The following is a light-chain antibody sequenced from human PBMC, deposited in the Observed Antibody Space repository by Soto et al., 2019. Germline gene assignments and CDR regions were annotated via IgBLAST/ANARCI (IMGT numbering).Light chain of an antibody. CDR1: SSNIGANYD. CDR3: QSYDSSLSGYVV. J-gene: IGLJ2*01. CDR2: GNS. Sequence: QSVLTQPPSVSGAPGQRVTISCTGSSSNIGANYDVHWYQHLPGTAPKLLIYGNSNRPSGVPDRFSGSKSGTSASLAITGLQAEDEADYYCQSYDSSLSGYVVFGGGTKLTVL. V-gene: IGLV1-40*01.